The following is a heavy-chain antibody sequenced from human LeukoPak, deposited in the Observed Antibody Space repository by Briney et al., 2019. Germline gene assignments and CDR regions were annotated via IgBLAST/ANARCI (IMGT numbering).Heavy chain of an antibody. V-gene: IGHV1-46*01. CDR2: IYPDTGIA. CDR3: AREAPGTTRFDY. J-gene: IGHJ4*02. CDR1: GYTFRSYY. Sequence: ASVKVCCKTSGYTFRSYYIHWVRQAPGQGLQYMGIIYPDTGIANYAQKFQGRVTMTRDTSTNTVYMDLTSLTSEDTAIYFCAREAPGTTRFDYWGQGALVTVSS. D-gene: IGHD2-2*01.